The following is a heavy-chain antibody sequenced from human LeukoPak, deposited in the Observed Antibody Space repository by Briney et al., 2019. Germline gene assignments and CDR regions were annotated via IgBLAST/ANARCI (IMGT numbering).Heavy chain of an antibody. J-gene: IGHJ6*04. D-gene: IGHD3-9*01. V-gene: IGHV3-23*01. CDR2: ITAGGRKT. CDR1: GINFNTYA. CDR3: ASSQYLDCLFSIHFYLGLDV. Sequence: PGGSLRLSCPASGINFNTYAMIWVRQAPGKGLECVSGITAGGRKTYYADSVKGRFIISRDNSKNTLFLQMNSLRVDDTAVYYCASSQYLDCLFSIHFYLGLDVWGKGITVTVSS.